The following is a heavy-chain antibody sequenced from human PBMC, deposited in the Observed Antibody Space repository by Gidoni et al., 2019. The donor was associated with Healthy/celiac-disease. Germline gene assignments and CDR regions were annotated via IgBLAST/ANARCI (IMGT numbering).Heavy chain of an antibody. CDR1: GGSFRGYY. V-gene: IGHV4-34*01. CDR2: INHSGST. D-gene: IGHD2-8*01. Sequence: QVQLQQWGAGLLKPSETLSLPCAVYGGSFRGYYWTWIRQPPGKGLEWIGEINHSGSTNYNPSLKSRVTISVDTSKNQFSLKLSSVTAADTAVYYCARGLAGYCTNGVCRNPAGGYFDYWGQGTLVTVSS. J-gene: IGHJ4*02. CDR3: ARGLAGYCTNGVCRNPAGGYFDY.